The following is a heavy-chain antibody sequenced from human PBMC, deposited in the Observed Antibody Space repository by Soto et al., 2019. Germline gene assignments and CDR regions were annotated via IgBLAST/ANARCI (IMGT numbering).Heavy chain of an antibody. CDR2: IYYSGST. CDR1: GESISNNNFY. J-gene: IGHJ6*03. Sequence: QLQLQESGPGLVKPSETLSLTCTVSGESISNNNFYWGWIRQPPGKGLEWIGTIYYSGSTYYNPSLKSRVTISVDTSNNQLSLKLSSVTAADTAVYYCARHYGYYSHYMDVWTKGTTVTVSS. V-gene: IGHV4-39*01. CDR3: ARHYGYYSHYMDV. D-gene: IGHD3-10*01.